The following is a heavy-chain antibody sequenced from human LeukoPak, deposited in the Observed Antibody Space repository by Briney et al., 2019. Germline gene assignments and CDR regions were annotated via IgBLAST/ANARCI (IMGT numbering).Heavy chain of an antibody. J-gene: IGHJ3*01. D-gene: IGHD3-16*01. V-gene: IGHV1-24*01. CDR3: ATIWSRYLDAFDF. Sequence: ASVKVSCKVSGYSLIELSMHWVRQAPGKGLEWMGGFDPEDGETIYAQKFQGRVTMTEDTSTDTAYMELSSLRSEDTAVYYCATIWSRYLDAFDFWGQGTMVTVSS. CDR2: FDPEDGET. CDR1: GYSLIELS.